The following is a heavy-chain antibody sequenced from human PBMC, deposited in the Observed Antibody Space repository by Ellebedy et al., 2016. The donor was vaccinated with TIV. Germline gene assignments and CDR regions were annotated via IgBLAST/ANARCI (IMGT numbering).Heavy chain of an antibody. D-gene: IGHD1-1*01. CDR1: GFTFSSYS. Sequence: GESLKISCAASGFTFSSYSMNWVRQAPGKGLEWVSYISSSSSTIYYADSVKGRFTISRDNAKNSLYLQMNSLRDEDTAVYYCAREVPGGQADLDLWGQGTLVTVSS. CDR2: ISSSSSTI. CDR3: AREVPGGQADLDL. J-gene: IGHJ4*01. V-gene: IGHV3-48*02.